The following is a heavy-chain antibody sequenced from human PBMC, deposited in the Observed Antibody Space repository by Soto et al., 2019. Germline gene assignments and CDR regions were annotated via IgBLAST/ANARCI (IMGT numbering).Heavy chain of an antibody. V-gene: IGHV3-23*05. D-gene: IGHD2-8*01. Sequence: EVQLLESGGGSVQPGQSLRLSCAASRLTFRGHGMSWVRQAPGKGLEWVATIDGSGYNTHYADSVRGRFIISRDSSRNTIDLQMNNLRIEDTALYKCVSWVYAHFDFWGQGTLVTVAS. J-gene: IGHJ4*02. CDR3: VSWVYAHFDF. CDR2: IDGSGYNT. CDR1: RLTFRGHG.